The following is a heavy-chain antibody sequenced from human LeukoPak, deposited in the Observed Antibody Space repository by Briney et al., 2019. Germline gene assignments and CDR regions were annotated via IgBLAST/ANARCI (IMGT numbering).Heavy chain of an antibody. CDR3: ARDVAGSLDY. CDR2: KQDESEK. D-gene: IGHD1-26*01. V-gene: IGHV3-7*01. J-gene: IGHJ4*02. Sequence: KQDESEKNYVDSVKGRFTISRDNAKNSLFLQMNRLRVEDTAVYYCARDVAGSLDYWGQGTLVTVSS.